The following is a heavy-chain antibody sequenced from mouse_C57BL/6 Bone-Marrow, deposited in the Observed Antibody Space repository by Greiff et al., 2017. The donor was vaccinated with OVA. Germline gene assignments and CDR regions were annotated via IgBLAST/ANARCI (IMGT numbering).Heavy chain of an antibody. CDR3: ARATTIVTKWYFDV. D-gene: IGHD2-5*01. V-gene: IGHV1-4*01. CDR1: GYTFTSYT. CDR2: INPSSGYT. J-gene: IGHJ1*03. Sequence: QVQLKESGAELARPGASVKMSCKASGYTFTSYTMHWVKQRPGQGLEWIGYINPSSGYTKYNQKFKYKATLTADKSSSTAYMQLSSLTSEDSAVYYCARATTIVTKWYFDVWGTGTTVTVSS.